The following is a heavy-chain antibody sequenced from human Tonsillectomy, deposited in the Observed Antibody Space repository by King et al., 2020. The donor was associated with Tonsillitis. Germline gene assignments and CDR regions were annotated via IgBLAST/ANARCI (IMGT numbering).Heavy chain of an antibody. Sequence: VQLVESGGGVVQPGRSLRLSCAASGFSFSNYGMHWVRQAPGKGLEWVTVISYDGKRKNYADSVKGRFTISRDNSNNTLFLQMNSLSAEDTAVYYCARERLYSSGWGIDYWGQGALLTVSS. CDR2: ISYDGKRK. J-gene: IGHJ4*02. D-gene: IGHD6-19*01. CDR1: GFSFSNYG. CDR3: ARERLYSSGWGIDY. V-gene: IGHV3-30*19.